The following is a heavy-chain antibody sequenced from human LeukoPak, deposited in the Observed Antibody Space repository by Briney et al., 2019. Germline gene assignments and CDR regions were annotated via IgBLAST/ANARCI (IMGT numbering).Heavy chain of an antibody. CDR1: GGSMSSYY. J-gene: IGHJ4*02. CDR3: ARQEGYFAY. V-gene: IGHV4-4*07. CDR2: IYTSAST. Sequence: SDTLSLTCIVSGGSMSSYYWSWIRHPGGKGREWIVRIYTSASTNYNPSLKSRVTMSVDTCKSHFSLKLSSVTAADTAVYYCARQEGYFAYWGQGALVTASS.